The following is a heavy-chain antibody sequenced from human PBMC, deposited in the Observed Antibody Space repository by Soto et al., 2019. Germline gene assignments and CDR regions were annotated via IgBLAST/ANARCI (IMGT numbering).Heavy chain of an antibody. V-gene: IGHV5-51*01. CDR1: GYSFTSYW. J-gene: IGHJ6*02. Sequence: PGESLKISCKGSGYSFTSYWIGWVRQMPGKGLEKMGIIYPGDSDTRYSPSFQGQVTISADKSISTANLQWSSLKASDTAMYYCARHDSTMVLGGRAYYYYCDGMDVWGQGTTVTVSS. CDR2: IYPGDSDT. D-gene: IGHD3-10*01. CDR3: ARHDSTMVLGGRAYYYYCDGMDV.